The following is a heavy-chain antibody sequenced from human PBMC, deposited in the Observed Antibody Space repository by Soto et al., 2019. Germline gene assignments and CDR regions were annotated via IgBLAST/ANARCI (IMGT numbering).Heavy chain of an antibody. CDR2: ISGTGSRT. Sequence: PVGSLRLSCAASGFSFGEYAMSWVRQAPGKGLEWVSGISGTGSRTSYADSVRGRFTISRDNVNNTLSLQMDSLRAEDTAVYYCARGGRYTYGYGDYSYGMDVWGQGTTVTVSS. J-gene: IGHJ6*02. D-gene: IGHD5-18*01. V-gene: IGHV3-23*01. CDR1: GFSFGEYA. CDR3: ARGGRYTYGYGDYSYGMDV.